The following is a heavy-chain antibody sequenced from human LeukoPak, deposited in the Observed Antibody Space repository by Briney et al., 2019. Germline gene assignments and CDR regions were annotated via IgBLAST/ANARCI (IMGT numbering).Heavy chain of an antibody. CDR3: AKVRGYSYANEYHFDN. D-gene: IGHD5-18*01. J-gene: IGHJ4*02. CDR2: ISSTSSYI. CDR1: GFTFSSSS. Sequence: GGSLRLSCAASGFTFSSSSMNWVRQAPGKGLEWVSSISSTSSYIYYADSVKGRFTISRDNSKNKLYLQMNSLRAEDTAVYYCAKVRGYSYANEYHFDNWGQGTLVSVSS. V-gene: IGHV3-21*04.